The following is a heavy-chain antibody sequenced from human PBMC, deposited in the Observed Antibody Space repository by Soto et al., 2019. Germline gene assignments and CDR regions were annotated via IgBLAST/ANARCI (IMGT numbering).Heavy chain of an antibody. J-gene: IGHJ4*02. CDR3: ARTQGYGDSPFDY. D-gene: IGHD2-21*02. Sequence: PGGSLRLSCAASGFTVSSNYMSWVRQAPGKGLEWVSAISGSGGSTYYADSVKGRFTISRDNSKNTLYLQMNSLRAEDTAVYYCARTQGYGDSPFDYWGQGTLVTVSS. V-gene: IGHV3-23*01. CDR1: GFTVSSNY. CDR2: ISGSGGST.